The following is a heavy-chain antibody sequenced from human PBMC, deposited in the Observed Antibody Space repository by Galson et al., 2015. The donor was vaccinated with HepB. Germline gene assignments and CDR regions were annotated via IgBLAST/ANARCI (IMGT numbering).Heavy chain of an antibody. CDR3: AREKGFSDYVWGSYREGYFDF. CDR1: GFTFGNYG. D-gene: IGHD3-16*02. Sequence: SLRLSCAASGFTFGNYGMNWVRQAPGKGLEWVSVISGSGTTTRYADSVKGRFTISRDNSKDILYLQMNSLRADDTAIYYCAREKGFSDYVWGSYREGYFDFWGRGTPVTVSS. V-gene: IGHV3-23*01. CDR2: ISGSGTTT. J-gene: IGHJ4*02.